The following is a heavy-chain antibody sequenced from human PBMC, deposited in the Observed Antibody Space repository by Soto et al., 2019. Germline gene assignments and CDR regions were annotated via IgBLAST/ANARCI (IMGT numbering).Heavy chain of an antibody. J-gene: IGHJ6*03. CDR2: IIPILGIA. CDR1: GGTFSSYT. Sequence: GASVKVSCKASGGTFSSYTISWVRQAPGQGLEWMGRIIPILGIANYAQKFQGRVTITADKSTSTAYMELSSLRSEDTAVYYCARGRITICGVVTEYYYYYMDVWGKGTTVTVSS. CDR3: ARGRITICGVVTEYYYYYMDV. V-gene: IGHV1-69*02. D-gene: IGHD3-3*01.